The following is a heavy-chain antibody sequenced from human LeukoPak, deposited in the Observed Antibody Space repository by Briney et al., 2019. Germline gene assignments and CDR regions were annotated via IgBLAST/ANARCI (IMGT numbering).Heavy chain of an antibody. Sequence: GGSLRLSCAASGFTFSSYNMNWVRQAPGKGLEWVADIWFDGKNEHFADSVKGRFTISRDNSKNTMYLQINSLRAEDTAVYYCARDRHCANGVCHSPPGMDVWGQGTTVTVSS. D-gene: IGHD2-8*01. CDR1: GFTFSSYN. CDR2: IWFDGKNE. V-gene: IGHV3-33*08. CDR3: ARDRHCANGVCHSPPGMDV. J-gene: IGHJ6*02.